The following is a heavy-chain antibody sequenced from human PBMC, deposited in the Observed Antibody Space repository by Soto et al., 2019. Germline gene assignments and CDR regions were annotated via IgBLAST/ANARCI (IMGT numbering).Heavy chain of an antibody. J-gene: IGHJ3*02. V-gene: IGHV3-23*01. CDR1: GFIFVHYM. CDR3: APHVHCSGGSCNYDAFDI. Sequence: EVQLLESGGGLVQPGESLRLSCAFSGFIFVHYMMTWVRQAPGKGLEWVSTIRDGGESTYYADSVKGRFTISRDNSKNILYLQMDSLGVEDTALYYCAPHVHCSGGSCNYDAFDIRGQGTMVTVSS. CDR2: IRDGGEST. D-gene: IGHD2-15*01.